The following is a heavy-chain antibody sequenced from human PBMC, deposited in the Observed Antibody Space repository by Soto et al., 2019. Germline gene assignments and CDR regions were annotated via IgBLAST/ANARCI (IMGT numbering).Heavy chain of an antibody. CDR3: ARDLGVQPGGCGRCSMAF. J-gene: IGHJ4*02. V-gene: IGHV1-18*01. D-gene: IGHD6-19*01. CDR2: ISGYNGFT. Sequence: QVQLVQSETEVKKPGASVKVSCKTSGITFADYGITWVRQAPGQGLEWMGWISGYNGFTNYAQKLQDRVIMTTDTSTTTAYMELRSLRSDDTAIYYCARDLGVQPGGCGRCSMAFWGQGTLVTVSS. CDR1: GITFADYG.